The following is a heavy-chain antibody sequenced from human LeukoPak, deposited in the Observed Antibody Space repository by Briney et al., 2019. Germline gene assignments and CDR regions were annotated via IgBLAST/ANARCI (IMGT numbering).Heavy chain of an antibody. D-gene: IGHD1-26*01. CDR3: ARGAKWELLGGDTFDI. J-gene: IGHJ3*02. Sequence: GGSLRLSCAASGFTFSSYWMHWVRRAPGKGLVWVSRINTDGSSTSYADSVKGRFIISRDNAKNTLYLQMNSLRAEDTAVYYCARGAKWELLGGDTFDIWGQGTMVTVSS. CDR2: INTDGSST. CDR1: GFTFSSYW. V-gene: IGHV3-74*01.